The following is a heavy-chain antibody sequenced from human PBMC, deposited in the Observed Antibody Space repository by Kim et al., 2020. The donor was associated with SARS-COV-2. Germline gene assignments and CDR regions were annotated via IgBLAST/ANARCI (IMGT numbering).Heavy chain of an antibody. CDR2: INHSGST. V-gene: IGHV4-34*01. CDR1: GGSFSGYY. CDR3: AAGYSYGLFDY. J-gene: IGHJ4*02. Sequence: SETLSLTCAVYGGSFSGYYWSWIRQPPGKGLEWIGEINHSGSTNYNPSLKSRVTISVDTSKNQFSLKLSSVTAADTAVYYCAAGYSYGLFDYWGQGTLVT. D-gene: IGHD5-18*01.